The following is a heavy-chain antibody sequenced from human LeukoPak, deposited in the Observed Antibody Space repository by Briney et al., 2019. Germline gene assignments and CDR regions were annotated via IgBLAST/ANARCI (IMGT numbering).Heavy chain of an antibody. CDR3: VKDRYVDY. J-gene: IGHJ4*02. CDR2: IYSDGST. Sequence: GGSLRLSCAASGFTVSSNYMSWVRQAPGKGLEWVSIIYSDGSTYYADSVKGRFTISRDNSKNTLFLQMSSLRAEDTAVYYCVKDRYVDYWGQGTLVTVSS. CDR1: GFTVSSNY. D-gene: IGHD3-16*01. V-gene: IGHV3-66*01.